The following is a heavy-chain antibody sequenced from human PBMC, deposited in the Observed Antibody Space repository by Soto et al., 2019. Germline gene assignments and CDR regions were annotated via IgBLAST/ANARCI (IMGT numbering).Heavy chain of an antibody. CDR1: GGTFSSYA. D-gene: IGHD2-8*01. Sequence: QVQLVQSGAEVKKPGSSVKVSCKASGGTFSSYAISWVRQAPGQGLEWMGGIIPIFGTANYAQKSQGRVTIPADESTSTAYMELSSLSSEDTAVYYCARDPGRYCTNGVCYDNWCDHWGQGTLVAVAA. J-gene: IGHJ5*02. CDR2: IIPIFGTA. CDR3: ARDPGRYCTNGVCYDNWCDH. V-gene: IGHV1-69*01.